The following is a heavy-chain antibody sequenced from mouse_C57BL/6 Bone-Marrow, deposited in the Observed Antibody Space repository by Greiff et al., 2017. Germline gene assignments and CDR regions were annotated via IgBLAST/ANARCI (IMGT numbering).Heavy chain of an antibody. CDR1: GYSITSCYY. Sequence: EVQLQESGPGLVKPSPSLSLTCSVTGYSITSCYYCNWIRQFPGNKLEWMGYISYDGSTNYNPSLKNRISITRDTSTKQFFLKLNSVTTEDTASYDCAGVGNGYWDGVGLAYWGQGTLVTVSA. J-gene: IGHJ3*01. CDR3: AGVGNGYWDGVGLAY. D-gene: IGHD2-3*01. CDR2: ISYDGST. V-gene: IGHV3-6*01.